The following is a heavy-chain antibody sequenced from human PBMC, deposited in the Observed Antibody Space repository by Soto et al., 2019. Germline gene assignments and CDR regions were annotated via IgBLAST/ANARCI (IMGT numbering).Heavy chain of an antibody. V-gene: IGHV3-23*01. CDR1: GFTFSSYA. CDR2: ISGSGGST. Sequence: EVQLLESGGGLVQPGGSLRLSCAASGFTFSSYAMSWVRQAPGKGLEWVSAISGSGGSTYYADSVKDRFTISRDNSKNTLYLQMNSLRAEDTAVYYCAKGTPCSGGSCYLDWFDPWGQGTLVTVSS. D-gene: IGHD2-15*01. CDR3: AKGTPCSGGSCYLDWFDP. J-gene: IGHJ5*02.